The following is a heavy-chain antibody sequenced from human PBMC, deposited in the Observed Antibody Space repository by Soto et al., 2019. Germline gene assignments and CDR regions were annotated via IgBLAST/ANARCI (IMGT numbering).Heavy chain of an antibody. CDR2: ISSGASNM. J-gene: IGHJ6*02. Sequence: EVQLVESGGGLVKPGGSLRLSCAASGFTFTRFSMNWVRQAPGKGLEWVSSISSGASNMYYADSVKGRFTISRDNAQSSLYLQMNSLRVEDTAVYYCARDPNYDFWSGYRNKEGTYGMDVWGQGTTVTVSS. CDR3: ARDPNYDFWSGYRNKEGTYGMDV. V-gene: IGHV3-21*01. D-gene: IGHD3-3*01. CDR1: GFTFTRFS.